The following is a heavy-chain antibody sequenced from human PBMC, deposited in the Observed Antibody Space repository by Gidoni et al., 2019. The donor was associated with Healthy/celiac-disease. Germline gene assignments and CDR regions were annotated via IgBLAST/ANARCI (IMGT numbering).Heavy chain of an antibody. CDR1: GFTFSSYA. D-gene: IGHD4-17*01. V-gene: IGHV3-30*01. CDR3: ARDPYGDYEWFDP. CDR2: ISYDGSNN. J-gene: IGHJ5*02. Sequence: QVQLVESGGGVVQPGRSLRLSCAASGFTFSSYAMHWVRQAPGKGLEWVAVISYDGSNNYYADSVKGRFTISRDNSKNTLYLQMNSLRAEDTAVYYCARDPYGDYEWFDPWGQGTLVTVSS.